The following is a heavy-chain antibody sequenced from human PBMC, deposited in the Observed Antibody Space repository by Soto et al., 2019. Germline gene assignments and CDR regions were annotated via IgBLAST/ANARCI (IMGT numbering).Heavy chain of an antibody. CDR1: GFTFSSYA. CDR3: ARDRHYYGSGSFYYFDY. CDR2: ISYDGSNK. D-gene: IGHD3-10*01. J-gene: IGHJ4*02. Sequence: LRLSCAASGFTFSSYAMHWVRQAPGKGLEWVAVISYDGSNKYYADSVKGRFTISRDNSKNTLYLQMNSLRAEDTAVYYCARDRHYYGSGSFYYFDYWGQGTLVTVSS. V-gene: IGHV3-30-3*01.